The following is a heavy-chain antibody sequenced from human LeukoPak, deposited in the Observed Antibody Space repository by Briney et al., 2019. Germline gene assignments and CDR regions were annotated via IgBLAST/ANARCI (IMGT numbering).Heavy chain of an antibody. CDR1: GDSFSSNSVV. Sequence: SQTLSLTCAISGDSFSSNSVVWNWHRQSPSRGLVWLGRTYYRSKWYNEYAVSVKGRITINPDTSKNQFSLQLNSVTPEDTAVYYCARGRAWGVLDYWGQGSLVTVSS. CDR3: ARGRAWGVLDY. D-gene: IGHD3-16*01. CDR2: TYYRSKWYN. V-gene: IGHV6-1*01. J-gene: IGHJ4*02.